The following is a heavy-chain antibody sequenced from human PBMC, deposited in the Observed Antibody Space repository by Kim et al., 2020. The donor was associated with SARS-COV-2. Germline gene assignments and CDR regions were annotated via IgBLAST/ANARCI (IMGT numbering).Heavy chain of an antibody. CDR3: ARLPNGIYSHFDF. V-gene: IGHV4-39*01. Sequence: SETLYLTCTVSGGSISTKSNYWGWIRQPPGKGLECIGTIYYRGSTDHNPCLKSRVSVSVDTSKNQLSLKLTSITAADTAVYYCARLPNGIYSHFDFWGQGTLVTVSS. D-gene: IGHD1-26*01. CDR1: GGSISTKSNY. J-gene: IGHJ4*02. CDR2: IYYRGST.